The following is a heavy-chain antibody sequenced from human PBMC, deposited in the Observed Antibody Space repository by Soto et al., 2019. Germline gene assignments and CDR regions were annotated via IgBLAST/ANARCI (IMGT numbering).Heavy chain of an antibody. CDR2: ISYDGSNK. Sequence: GGSLRLSCAASGFTISSYAMHWVRQAPGKGQEGVAVISYDGSNKCYADSVKGRFTISRDNSKNTLYLQMNSLRAEDTAVYYWASAYEGDYFHYWGQGTLVTSPQ. J-gene: IGHJ4*02. CDR3: ASAYEGDYFHY. V-gene: IGHV3-30-3*01. CDR1: GFTISSYA. D-gene: IGHD3-16*01.